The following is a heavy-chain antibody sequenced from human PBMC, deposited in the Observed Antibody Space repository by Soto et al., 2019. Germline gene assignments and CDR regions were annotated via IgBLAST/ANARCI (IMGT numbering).Heavy chain of an antibody. J-gene: IGHJ1*01. V-gene: IGHV3-30*18. CDR1: GFTFSSYG. CDR3: AKDRFIAAAGYFQH. CDR2: ISYDGSNK. Sequence: GGSLRLSCAASGFTFSSYGMHWVRQAPGKGLEWVAVISYDGSNKYYADSVKGRFTISRDNSKNTLYLQMNSLRAEDTAVYYCAKDRFIAAAGYFQHWRQGTLVTVSS. D-gene: IGHD6-13*01.